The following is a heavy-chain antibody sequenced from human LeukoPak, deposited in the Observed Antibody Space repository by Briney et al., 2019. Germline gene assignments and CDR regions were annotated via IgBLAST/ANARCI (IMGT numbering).Heavy chain of an antibody. V-gene: IGHV1-8*01. CDR2: MNPNSGNT. CDR1: GYTFTSYD. J-gene: IGHJ4*02. CDR3: ARAPKVQLERRGWYYFDY. D-gene: IGHD1-1*01. Sequence: ASVKVPCKASGYTFTSYDINWVRQATGQGLEWMGWMNPNSGNTGYAQKFQGRVTMTRNTSISTAYMELSSLRSEDTAVYYCARAPKVQLERRGWYYFDYWGQGTLVTVSS.